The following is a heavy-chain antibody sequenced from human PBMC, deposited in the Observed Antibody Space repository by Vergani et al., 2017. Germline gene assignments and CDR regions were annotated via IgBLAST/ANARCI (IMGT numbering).Heavy chain of an antibody. CDR2: VFYGGRT. Sequence: QMQLQESGPGLVKPSETLSLSCTVSGDSISTSSYAWGWIRQPPGKTLEWIGTVFYGGRTSYNPSLKSRVTLSLDTSKKQISLHLTSVTAADTAVYYCARPVGSSAIADGYDIWGQGTMVTVSS. CDR3: ARPVGSSAIADGYDI. V-gene: IGHV4-39*01. CDR1: GDSISTSSYA. J-gene: IGHJ3*02. D-gene: IGHD5/OR15-5a*01.